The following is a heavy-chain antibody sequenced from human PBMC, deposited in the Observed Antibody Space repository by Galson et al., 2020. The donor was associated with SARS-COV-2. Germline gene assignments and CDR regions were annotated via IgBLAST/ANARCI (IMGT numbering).Heavy chain of an antibody. CDR1: GFTFSSYS. Sequence: KASETLSLTCAASGFTFSSYSMNWVRQAPGKGLEWVSSISSSSSYIYYADSVKGRFTISRDNAKTSLYLQMNSLRAEHTAVYYCASLPAAGNRAYYYYGMDVWGQGTTVTVSS. J-gene: IGHJ6*02. V-gene: IGHV3-21*01. CDR3: ASLPAAGNRAYYYYGMDV. D-gene: IGHD6-13*01. CDR2: ISSSSSYI.